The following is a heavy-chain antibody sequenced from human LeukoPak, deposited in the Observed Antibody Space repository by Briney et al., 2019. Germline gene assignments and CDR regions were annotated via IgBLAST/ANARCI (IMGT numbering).Heavy chain of an antibody. V-gene: IGHV1-45*02. D-gene: IGHD3-10*01. CDR1: GGTFSSYA. CDR3: ANSPDSGGLGP. CDR2: ITPFNGNT. Sequence: SVKVSCKASGGTFSSYAISWVRQAPGQALEWMGWITPFNGNTNYAQKFQDRVTITRDRSMSTAYMELSSLKSEDTAMYYCANSPDSGGLGPWGQGTLVTVSS. J-gene: IGHJ5*02.